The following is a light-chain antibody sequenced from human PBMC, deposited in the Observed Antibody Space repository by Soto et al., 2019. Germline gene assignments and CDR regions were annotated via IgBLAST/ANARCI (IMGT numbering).Light chain of an antibody. CDR3: SSFAGNTNLV. J-gene: IGLJ2*01. Sequence: QSVPTQPPSASGSPGQSVTLSCTGTTSDVGGYNYVSWYQQHPGKAPKPMISEVSKRPSGVPDRFSGSKSGNTASLTVSGLHAEDEAYCYCSSFAGNTNLVFGGGTKLTVL. CDR1: TSDVGGYNY. CDR2: EVS. V-gene: IGLV2-8*01.